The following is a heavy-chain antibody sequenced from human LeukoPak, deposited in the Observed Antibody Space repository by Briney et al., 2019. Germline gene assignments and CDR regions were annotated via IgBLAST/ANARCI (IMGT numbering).Heavy chain of an antibody. V-gene: IGHV3-33*06. CDR2: IWYDGSNK. CDR3: AKNYYYDSSGYYYFDY. Sequence: GGSLRLSCAASGFTFSSYGMHWVRQAPGKGLEWVAVIWYDGSNKYYADSVKGRFTISRDNSKNTLYLQMNSLRAEGTAVYYCAKNYYYDSSGYYYFDYWGQGTLVTVSS. J-gene: IGHJ4*02. CDR1: GFTFSSYG. D-gene: IGHD3-22*01.